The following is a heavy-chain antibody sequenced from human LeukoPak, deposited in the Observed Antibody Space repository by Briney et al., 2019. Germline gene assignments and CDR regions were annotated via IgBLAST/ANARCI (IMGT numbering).Heavy chain of an antibody. V-gene: IGHV4-4*07. Sequence: TSETLSLTCTVSGGSISSYYWSWIRQPAGKGLEWIGRIYTSRSTNYNPSLKSRVTMSVDTSKNQFSLKLSSVTAADTAVYYCARIKRVGGSSSAYYYYYGMDVWGQGTTVTVSS. CDR2: IYTSRST. D-gene: IGHD6-6*01. J-gene: IGHJ6*02. CDR1: GGSISSYY. CDR3: ARIKRVGGSSSAYYYYYGMDV.